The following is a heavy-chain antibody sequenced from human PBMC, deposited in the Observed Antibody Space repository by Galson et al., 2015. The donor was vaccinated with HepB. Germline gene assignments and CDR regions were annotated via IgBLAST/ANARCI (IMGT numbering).Heavy chain of an antibody. Sequence: SVKVSCKASGGTFSSYAITWVRQAPGQGLEWMGGIIPAFGTTKYAQKFQDRVTITADEVTSTAYMELSSLRSEDTAVYYCAREVTYSFYDSGSWFDPWGQGTLFTVSS. V-gene: IGHV1-69*13. CDR2: IIPAFGTT. CDR3: AREVTYSFYDSGSWFDP. D-gene: IGHD3-10*01. CDR1: GGTFSSYA. J-gene: IGHJ5*02.